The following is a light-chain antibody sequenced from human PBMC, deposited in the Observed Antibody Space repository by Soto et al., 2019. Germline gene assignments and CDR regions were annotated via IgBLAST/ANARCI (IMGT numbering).Light chain of an antibody. CDR3: CSDTSTSACV. CDR2: EVS. CDR1: FSDVGRYNS. V-gene: IGLV2-14*01. Sequence: QSALTQPASVSGSPGQSITISCTGTFSDVGRYNSVYWYQQRPGKAPKLMIFEVSNRPSGVSNRFSGSKSGNTASLAISGLHDEDEADYYPCSDTSTSACVFGAGTKVTVL. J-gene: IGLJ1*01.